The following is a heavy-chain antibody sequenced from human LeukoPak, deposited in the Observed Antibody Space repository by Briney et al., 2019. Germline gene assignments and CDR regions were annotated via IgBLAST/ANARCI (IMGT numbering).Heavy chain of an antibody. J-gene: IGHJ4*02. CDR2: ISYDGSNK. D-gene: IGHD3-10*01. CDR1: GFTFSSYA. V-gene: IGHV3-30-3*01. CDR3: ARLWFGVYFDY. Sequence: PGGSLRLSCAASGFTFSSYAMHWVRQAPGKGLEWVAVISYDGSNKYYADSVKGRFTISRDNSKNTLYLQMNSLRAEDTAVYYCARLWFGVYFDYWGQGTLVTVSS.